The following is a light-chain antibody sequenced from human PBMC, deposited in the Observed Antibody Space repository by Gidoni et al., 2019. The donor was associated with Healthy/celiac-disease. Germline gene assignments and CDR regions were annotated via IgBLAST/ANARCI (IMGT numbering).Light chain of an antibody. CDR3: QQYGSPWT. V-gene: IGKV3-20*01. J-gene: IGKJ1*01. CDR1: QSVSSSY. CDR2: GAS. Sequence: EIVLTQSPGTLSLSPGERATLSCRASQSVSSSYLAWYQQKPGQAPRLRIYGASSSATGIPDRFSGSGSVTDFTLTISRLEPEDFAVYYCQQYGSPWTFGQGTKVEIK.